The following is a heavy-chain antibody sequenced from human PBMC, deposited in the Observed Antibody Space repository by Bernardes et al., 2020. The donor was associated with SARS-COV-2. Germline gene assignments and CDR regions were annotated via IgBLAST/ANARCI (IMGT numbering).Heavy chain of an antibody. CDR1: GFTFSSVW. V-gene: IGHV3-15*01. CDR2: IKNKRDGGSE. J-gene: IGHJ1*01. CDR3: TSTFYYDSSGDR. Sequence: GGSLRLSCAASGFTFSSVWMSWVRQAPGKGLEWLGRIKNKRDGGSEDYAAPVEGRFTISRDDSKNTLYLQMSSLKTEDTALYYCTSTFYYDSSGDRWGQRTLVTVSS. D-gene: IGHD3-22*01.